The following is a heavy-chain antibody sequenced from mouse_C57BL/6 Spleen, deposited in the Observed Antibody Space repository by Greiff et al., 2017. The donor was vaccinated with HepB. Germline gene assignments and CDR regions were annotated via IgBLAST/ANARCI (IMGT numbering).Heavy chain of an antibody. Sequence: QVQLKQPGAELVRPGSSVKLSCKASGYTFTSYWMHWVKQRPIQGLEWIGNIDPSDSETHYNQKFKDKATLTVDKSSSTAYMQLSSLTSEDSAVYYCARDGNDAMDYWGQGTSVTVSS. D-gene: IGHD1-1*01. J-gene: IGHJ4*01. CDR1: GYTFTSYW. V-gene: IGHV1-52*01. CDR3: ARDGNDAMDY. CDR2: IDPSDSET.